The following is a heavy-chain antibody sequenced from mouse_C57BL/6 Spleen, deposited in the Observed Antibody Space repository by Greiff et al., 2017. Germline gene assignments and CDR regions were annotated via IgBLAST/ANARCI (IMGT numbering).Heavy chain of an antibody. CDR3: ARNYHSNWYFDV. D-gene: IGHD2-12*01. CDR1: GFSLTSYG. Sequence: QVQLQQSGPSLVQPSQSLSITCTVSGFSLTSYGVHWVRQSPGKGLEWLGVIWSGGSTDYNAAFISRLSISKDNSKSQVFFKMNSLQADDTAIYYCARNYHSNWYFDVWGTGTTVTVSS. J-gene: IGHJ1*03. CDR2: IWSGGST. V-gene: IGHV2-2*01.